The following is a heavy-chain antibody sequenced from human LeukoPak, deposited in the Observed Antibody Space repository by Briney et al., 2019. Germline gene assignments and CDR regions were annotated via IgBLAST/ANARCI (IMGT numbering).Heavy chain of an antibody. CDR1: GGSISSYY. V-gene: IGHV4-59*01. Sequence: SDTLSLTCTVSGGSISSYYWSWIRQPPGKGLEWIGYIYYSGNTNYNPSLKSRVTISVDTSKNQFSLKLSSVTAADTAVYYCARAEMATILFDYWGQGTLVTVSS. J-gene: IGHJ4*02. CDR2: IYYSGNT. CDR3: ARAEMATILFDY. D-gene: IGHD5-24*01.